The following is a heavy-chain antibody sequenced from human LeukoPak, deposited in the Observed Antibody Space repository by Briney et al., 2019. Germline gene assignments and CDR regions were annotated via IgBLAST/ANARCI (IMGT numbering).Heavy chain of an antibody. CDR1: GFTFSNYE. Sequence: GGSLRLSCAASGFTFSNYEMHWVRQAPGKGLEWVSYISSSGSDIYYADSVKGRFTISRDNAKNSLYLHMNSLRAEDTAVYYCARDPSIVGAYDYWGQGTLVTVSS. CDR3: ARDPSIVGAYDY. J-gene: IGHJ4*02. CDR2: ISSSGSDI. D-gene: IGHD1-26*01. V-gene: IGHV3-48*03.